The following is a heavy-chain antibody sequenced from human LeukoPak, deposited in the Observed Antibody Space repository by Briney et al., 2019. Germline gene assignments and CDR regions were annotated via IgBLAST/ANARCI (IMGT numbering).Heavy chain of an antibody. CDR2: ISYDGNKK. CDR3: AKDRGSGTYYLIPDY. CDR1: GFTFSSYE. D-gene: IGHD3-10*01. J-gene: IGHJ4*02. V-gene: IGHV3-30*02. Sequence: PGGSLRLSCAASGFTFSSYEMNWVRQSPGKGLEWIAFISYDGNKKYYGDSVKGRFTISRDSSKNILYLQMNSLTTEDTAVYYCAKDRGSGTYYLIPDYWGQGTLVIVSS.